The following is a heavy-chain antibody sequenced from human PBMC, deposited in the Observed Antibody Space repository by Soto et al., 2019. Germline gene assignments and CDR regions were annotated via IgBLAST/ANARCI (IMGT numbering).Heavy chain of an antibody. Sequence: QVQLVQSGAEVKKPGSSVKVSCKASGGTFSSYAISWVRQAPGQGLEWMGGIIPIFGTANYAQKFQGRVTLXAXEXXSKAYRELSSLRSEDTAVYYCARDGGVYDYSPFDYWGQGTLVTVSS. CDR2: IIPIFGTA. J-gene: IGHJ4*02. D-gene: IGHD4-4*01. V-gene: IGHV1-69*12. CDR1: GGTFSSYA. CDR3: ARDGGVYDYSPFDY.